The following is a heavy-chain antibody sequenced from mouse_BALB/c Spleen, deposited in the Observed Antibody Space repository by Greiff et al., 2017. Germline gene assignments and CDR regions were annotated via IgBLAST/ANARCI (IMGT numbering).Heavy chain of an antibody. Sequence: EVMLVESGGGLVQPGGSRKLSCAASGFTFSSFGMHWVRQAPEKGLEWVAYISSGSSTIYYADTVKGRFTISRDNPKNTLFLQMTSLRSEDTAMYYCARRAITTVVGGAMDYWGQGTSVTVSS. CDR1: GFTFSSFG. D-gene: IGHD1-1*01. J-gene: IGHJ4*01. CDR3: ARRAITTVVGGAMDY. V-gene: IGHV5-17*02. CDR2: ISSGSSTI.